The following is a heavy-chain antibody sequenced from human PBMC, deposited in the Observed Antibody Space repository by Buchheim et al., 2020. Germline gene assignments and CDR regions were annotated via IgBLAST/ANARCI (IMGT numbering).Heavy chain of an antibody. CDR2: INPNSGGT. J-gene: IGHJ4*02. V-gene: IGHV1-2*02. Sequence: QVQLVQSGAEVKKPGASVKVSCKASGYTFTGYYMHWVRQAPGQGLEWMGWINPNSGGTNYAQKFQGRVTMTRDTSISTAYMELSRLRSEDTAVYYCAVPKGYYGSGSQRKFDYWGQGTL. CDR1: GYTFTGYY. D-gene: IGHD3-10*01. CDR3: AVPKGYYGSGSQRKFDY.